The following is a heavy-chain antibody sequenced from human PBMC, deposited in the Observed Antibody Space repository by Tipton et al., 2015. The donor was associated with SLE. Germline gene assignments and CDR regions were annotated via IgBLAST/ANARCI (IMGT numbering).Heavy chain of an antibody. CDR3: ARGAAGDH. Sequence: QLVQSGTEVKKPAASVKVSCKASGYTFTGYYIHWVRQAPGQGLEWMGWINPNNGATNYAQKFQGRVTMTRDTSINTVYMELSSLRSDDTALYYCARGAAGDHWGQGTLVTVSS. D-gene: IGHD2-15*01. V-gene: IGHV1-2*02. CDR1: GYTFTGYY. J-gene: IGHJ4*02. CDR2: INPNNGAT.